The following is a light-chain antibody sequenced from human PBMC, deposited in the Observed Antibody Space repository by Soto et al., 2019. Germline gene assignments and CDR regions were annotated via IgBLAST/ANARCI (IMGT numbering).Light chain of an antibody. CDR2: DAS. V-gene: IGKV1-13*02. J-gene: IGKJ3*01. Sequence: AIQLTQSPSSLSASVGDRVTITCRASQGISSALAWYQQKPGKAPKLLIYDASSLESGVPSRFSGSGSGTDFTLTISRLQPEDFATYFCQQFNSYPLLGPGTKVDIK. CDR3: QQFNSYPL. CDR1: QGISSA.